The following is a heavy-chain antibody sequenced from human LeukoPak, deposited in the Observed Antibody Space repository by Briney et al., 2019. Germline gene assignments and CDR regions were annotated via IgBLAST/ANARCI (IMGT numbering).Heavy chain of an antibody. Sequence: GESLKISCKGSGYSFTSYWISWVRQMPGKGLEWMGRIDPSDSYTNYSPSFQGHVTISADKSISTAYLQWSSLKASDTAMYYCARPSGGDTAMVGGDAFDIWGQGTMVTVSS. CDR3: ARPSGGDTAMVGGDAFDI. V-gene: IGHV5-10-1*01. CDR1: GYSFTSYW. CDR2: IDPSDSYT. D-gene: IGHD5-18*01. J-gene: IGHJ3*02.